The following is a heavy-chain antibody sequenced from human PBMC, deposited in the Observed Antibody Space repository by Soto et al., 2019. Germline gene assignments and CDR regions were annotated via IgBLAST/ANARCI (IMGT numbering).Heavy chain of an antibody. CDR2: IHYRGDT. CDR3: ARLPTGYPNWFDP. CDR1: GASISTNHHN. J-gene: IGHJ5*02. Sequence: KPSETLSLTCTVSGASISTNHHNWAWVRQPPGKGLEWMGNIHYRGDTYFNPSLGSRLSMSVDTSKNQFSLKLTSVTAADTAVYYCARLPTGYPNWFDPWGQGTLVTVS. V-gene: IGHV4-39*01. D-gene: IGHD3-9*01.